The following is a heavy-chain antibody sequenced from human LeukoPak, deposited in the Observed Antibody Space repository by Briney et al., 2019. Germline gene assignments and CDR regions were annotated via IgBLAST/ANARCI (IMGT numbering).Heavy chain of an antibody. Sequence: TSGTLSLTCAVYGGSFSGYYWSWIRQPPGKGLEWIGEINHSGSTNYNPSLKSRVTISVDTSKNQFSLKLSSVTAADTAVYYCARGGDIVVVPAAARNYYYYMDVWGKGTTVTVSS. D-gene: IGHD2-2*01. J-gene: IGHJ6*03. CDR1: GGSFSGYY. V-gene: IGHV4-34*01. CDR3: ARGGDIVVVPAAARNYYYYMDV. CDR2: INHSGST.